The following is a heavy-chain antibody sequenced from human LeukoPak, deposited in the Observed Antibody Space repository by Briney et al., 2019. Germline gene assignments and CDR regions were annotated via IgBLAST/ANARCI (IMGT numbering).Heavy chain of an antibody. CDR2: IHTSGGS. CDR3: ARLGSYHDF. D-gene: IGHD1-26*01. J-gene: IGHJ4*02. V-gene: IGHV4-4*09. Sequence: SETLSLTCTVSGASISHYYWSWIRQTPEKGLEWMGHIHTSGGSSPYPSLKSRLTMSIETSRNQFPLKLTSVTAADTGVYFFARLGSYHDFWGQGALVTVSS. CDR1: GASISHYY.